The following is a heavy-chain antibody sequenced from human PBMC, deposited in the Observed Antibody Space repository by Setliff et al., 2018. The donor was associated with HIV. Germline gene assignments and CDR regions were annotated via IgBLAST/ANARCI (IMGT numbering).Heavy chain of an antibody. CDR2: ISSSGFPI. CDR3: VREDWGSFDY. V-gene: IGHV3-48*04. J-gene: IGHJ4*02. CDR1: GFTFSTYG. D-gene: IGHD7-27*01. Sequence: GGSLRLSCEASGFTFSTYGMNWVRHAPGKGLEWVAQISSSGFPIYYADSVRGRFTASRDNAKNSLYLQMNSLRAEDTAVYYCVREDWGSFDYWGRGTPVTVSS.